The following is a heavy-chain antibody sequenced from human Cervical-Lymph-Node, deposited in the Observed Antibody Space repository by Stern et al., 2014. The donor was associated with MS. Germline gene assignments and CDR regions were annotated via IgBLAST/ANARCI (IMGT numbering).Heavy chain of an antibody. CDR2: IYTRGST. D-gene: IGHD2-15*01. J-gene: IGHJ4*02. CDR1: GGSISSGSYY. Sequence: QLQLQESGPGLVKPSQTLSLTCTVSGGSISSGSYYWSWIRQPAGKGLEWIGRIYTRGSTNYNPSLKRRVTISVDTSKNQFSLKRSSVTAADTAVYYCARGYCSGGSCYPPGYWGQGTLVTVSS. CDR3: ARGYCSGGSCYPPGY. V-gene: IGHV4-61*02.